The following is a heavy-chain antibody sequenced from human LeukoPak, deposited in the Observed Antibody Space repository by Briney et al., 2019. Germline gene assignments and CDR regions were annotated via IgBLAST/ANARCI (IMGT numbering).Heavy chain of an antibody. CDR2: IKSKTDDGTT. J-gene: IGHJ4*02. V-gene: IGHV3-15*01. Sequence: GGSLRLSCAASGFTFSSYAMSWVRQAPGKGLEWVGRIKSKTDDGTTEYAAPVKGRFTISRDDSKNTLYLQMHSLKTEDTAVYYCTTDPYGYIAVAGTATFDYWGQGTLVTVSS. CDR1: GFTFSSYA. D-gene: IGHD6-19*01. CDR3: TTDPYGYIAVAGTATFDY.